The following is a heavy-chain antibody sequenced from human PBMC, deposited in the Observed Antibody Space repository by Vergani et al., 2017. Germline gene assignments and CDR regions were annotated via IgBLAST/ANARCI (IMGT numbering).Heavy chain of an antibody. Sequence: QVQLVESGGGVVQPGRSLRLSCAASGFTFSSYAMHWVRQAPGKGLEWVAVISYDGSNKYYADSVKGRFTNSRDNSKNTLYLQMNSLRAEDTAVYYCARDGGYCSSTSCYYYYYMDGWGKGTTVTVSS. V-gene: IGHV3-30-3*01. CDR2: ISYDGSNK. D-gene: IGHD2-2*01. CDR1: GFTFSSYA. J-gene: IGHJ6*03. CDR3: ARDGGYCSSTSCYYYYYMDG.